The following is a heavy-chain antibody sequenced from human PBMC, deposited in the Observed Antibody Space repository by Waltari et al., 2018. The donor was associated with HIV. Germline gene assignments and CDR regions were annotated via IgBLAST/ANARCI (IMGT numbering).Heavy chain of an antibody. V-gene: IGHV1-2*02. CDR3: AREPSLTTAYDY. CDR1: GYTFTGHY. J-gene: IGHJ4*02. CDR2: INPNSGGT. D-gene: IGHD4-17*01. Sequence: QVQLVPSGAEVKKPGAPVKVSCKASGYTFTGHYMHWVRQSPGQGLEWMGWINPNSGGTNYAQKFQGRVTMTRDTSISTAYMELTRLRSDDTAVYYCAREPSLTTAYDYWGQGTLVTVSS.